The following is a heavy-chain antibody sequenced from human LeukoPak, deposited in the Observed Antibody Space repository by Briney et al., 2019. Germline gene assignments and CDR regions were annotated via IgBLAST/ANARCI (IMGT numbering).Heavy chain of an antibody. CDR2: IHYSGST. CDR1: GGSISSYY. D-gene: IGHD3-16*02. J-gene: IGHJ4*02. V-gene: IGHV4-59*01. CDR3: ASARRDDYVWGGYRYIFDY. Sequence: SETLSLTCTVSGGSISSYYWSWIRQPPGKGLEWIGYIHYSGSTNYDPSLKSRVTISVDTSKNQFSLKLSSVTAADTAVYYCASARRDDYVWGGYRYIFDYWGQGTLVTVSS.